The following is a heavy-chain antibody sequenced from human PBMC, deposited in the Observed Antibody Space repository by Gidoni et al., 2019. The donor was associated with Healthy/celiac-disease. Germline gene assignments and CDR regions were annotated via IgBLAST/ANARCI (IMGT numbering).Heavy chain of an antibody. D-gene: IGHD3-3*01. CDR3: ARRRTIFGVVVDY. J-gene: IGHJ4*02. V-gene: IGHV4-34*01. CDR2: INHSGST. CDR1: GGAFSGYY. Sequence: QVQLQQWGAGLLKPSETRSLTCAVYGGAFSGYYWSWIRQPPGKGLEWIGEINHSGSTNYNPSLKSLVTISVDTSKNQFSLKLSSVTAADTAVYYCARRRTIFGVVVDYWGQGTLVTVSS.